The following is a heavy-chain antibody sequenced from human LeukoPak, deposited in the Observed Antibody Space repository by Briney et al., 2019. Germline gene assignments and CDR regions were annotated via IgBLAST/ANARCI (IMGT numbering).Heavy chain of an antibody. CDR2: IYYSGST. J-gene: IGHJ4*02. V-gene: IGHV4-39*07. CDR1: GGSISSSSYY. CDR3: ATYYDFWSGYYAESDY. Sequence: SLTLSLTCTVSGGSISSSSYYWGWIRQPPGKGLEWIGSIYYSGSTYYNPSLKSRVTISVDTSKNQFSLKLSSVTAADTAVYYCATYYDFWSGYYAESDYWGQGTLVTVSS. D-gene: IGHD3-3*01.